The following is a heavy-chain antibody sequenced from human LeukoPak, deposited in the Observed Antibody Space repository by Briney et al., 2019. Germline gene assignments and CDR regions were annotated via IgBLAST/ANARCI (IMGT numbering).Heavy chain of an antibody. CDR1: GGSISSSSYY. D-gene: IGHD3-3*01. Sequence: KPSETLSLTCTVSGGSISSSSYYWGWIRQPPGKGLEWIGSIYYSGSTYYNPSLKSRVTISVDTSKNQFSLKLSSVTAADTAVYYCAKSGGYDFWSGYPEGYYYYYMDVWGKGTTVTVSS. CDR3: AKSGGYDFWSGYPEGYYYYYMDV. CDR2: IYYSGST. J-gene: IGHJ6*03. V-gene: IGHV4-39*07.